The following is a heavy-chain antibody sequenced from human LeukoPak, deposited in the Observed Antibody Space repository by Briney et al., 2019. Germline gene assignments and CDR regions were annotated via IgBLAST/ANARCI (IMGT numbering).Heavy chain of an antibody. D-gene: IGHD2-2*01. J-gene: IGHJ6*03. CDR3: ARKIASTRLGVRYYYMDV. CDR1: GYTFISYD. CDR2: MNPKSGNT. V-gene: IGHV1-8*01. Sequence: ASVKVSCKASGYTFISYDIVWLRQATGQGLEWMGYMNPKSGNTDYVQNFQGRVTMTRDTSITTAYMELSGLRSEDTAVYYCARKIASTRLGVRYYYMDVWGEGTTVTISS.